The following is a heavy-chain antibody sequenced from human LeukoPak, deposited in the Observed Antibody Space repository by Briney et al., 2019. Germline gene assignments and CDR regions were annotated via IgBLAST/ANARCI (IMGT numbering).Heavy chain of an antibody. J-gene: IGHJ6*02. CDR1: GLNLDAYA. CDR2: ISGDGTIT. V-gene: IGHV3-43*02. Sequence: GGSLRLSCAASGLNLDAYAMHWVRQAPGKGLEWVSLISGDGTITYYADSVKGRFTISRDDSKNSLFLEMNSLRSEDTALYYCAKDTPLFYHYYGIDVWGQGTTVTVSS. CDR3: AKDTPLFYHYYGIDV.